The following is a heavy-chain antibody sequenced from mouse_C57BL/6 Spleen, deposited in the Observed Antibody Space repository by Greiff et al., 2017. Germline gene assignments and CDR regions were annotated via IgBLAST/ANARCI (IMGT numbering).Heavy chain of an antibody. Sequence: VQLQQPGAELVRPGSSVKLSCKASGYTFTSYWMHWVKQRPIQGLEWIGNIDPSDSETHYNQKFKDKATLTVDKSSSTAYMQLSSLTSEDSAVXYCAREPYYSNYRYFDVWGTGTTVTVSS. J-gene: IGHJ1*03. CDR3: AREPYYSNYRYFDV. V-gene: IGHV1-52*01. CDR1: GYTFTSYW. CDR2: IDPSDSET. D-gene: IGHD2-5*01.